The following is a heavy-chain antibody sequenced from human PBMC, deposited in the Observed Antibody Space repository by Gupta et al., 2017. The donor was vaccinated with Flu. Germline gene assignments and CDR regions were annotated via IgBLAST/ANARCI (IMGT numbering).Heavy chain of an antibody. Sequence: IGQPAGKGLEWVGTISVSGTTYYNPSLKSGGTVSKDTSMNNFSLRLSSVTAADAAVYYCARYGSGRVYYMDVWGKGTTVTVSS. CDR2: ISVSGTT. D-gene: IGHD3-10*01. CDR3: ARYGSGRVYYMDV. V-gene: IGHV4-39*02. J-gene: IGHJ6*03.